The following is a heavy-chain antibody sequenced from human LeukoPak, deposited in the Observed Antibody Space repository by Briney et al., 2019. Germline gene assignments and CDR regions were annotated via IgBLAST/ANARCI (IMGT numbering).Heavy chain of an antibody. CDR2: ISDVGSN. CDR3: ARDKAPGGKRWFDP. J-gene: IGHJ5*02. CDR1: GVSISTYY. V-gene: IGHV4-59*01. D-gene: IGHD4-23*01. Sequence: SETLSLTCTVSGVSISTYYWSWIRQHPGKGLEWIGYISDVGSNDYNPSLKGRVTISRDTSKNQFSLRLSSVTAADATVYHCARDKAPGGKRWFDPWGQGTLVIVSS.